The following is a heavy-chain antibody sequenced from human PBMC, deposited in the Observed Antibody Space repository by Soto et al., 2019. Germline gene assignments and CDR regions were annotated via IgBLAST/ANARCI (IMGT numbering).Heavy chain of an antibody. CDR1: GDSIRGGGHY. J-gene: IGHJ4*03. V-gene: IGHV4-31*03. Sequence: QVQLQESGPGLVKPSQTLSLTCSVSGDSIRGGGHYWNWIRQFPGKGLEWIGYVYHRGSTHYNPSLRGRLTSSIDTSKNQFSLRLISVTAADTALYYCARDTGLAPTVWGYWGHGTQVTVSS. D-gene: IGHD7-27*01. CDR2: VYHRGST. CDR3: ARDTGLAPTVWGY.